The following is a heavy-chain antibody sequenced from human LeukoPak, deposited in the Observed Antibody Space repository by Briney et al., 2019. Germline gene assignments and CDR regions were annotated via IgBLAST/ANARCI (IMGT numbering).Heavy chain of an antibody. J-gene: IGHJ4*02. CDR3: ARDRRYSGSYSFDY. Sequence: GRSLRLSCAASGSTFSTDAMHWVRQAPGKGLEWVAVISDDGSKIYYADSVKGRFTISRDNSKNTLYLQMNSLRAEDTAVYYCARDRRYSGSYSFDYYGQGTLAIVSS. V-gene: IGHV3-30*04. CDR1: GSTFSTDA. D-gene: IGHD1-26*01. CDR2: ISDDGSKI.